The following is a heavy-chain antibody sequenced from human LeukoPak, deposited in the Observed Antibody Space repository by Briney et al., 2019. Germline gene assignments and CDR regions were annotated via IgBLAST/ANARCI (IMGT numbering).Heavy chain of an antibody. V-gene: IGHV3-11*01. Sequence: GGSLRLSCAASGFTFSDYYMSWIRQAPGKGLEWVSYISSSGSTIYYADSVKGRFTISRDNAKNSLYLQMNSLRAEDTAVYYCARGRITMIVVVPDFDYWGQGTLVTVSS. CDR1: GFTFSDYY. J-gene: IGHJ4*02. CDR3: ARGRITMIVVVPDFDY. CDR2: ISSSGSTI. D-gene: IGHD3-22*01.